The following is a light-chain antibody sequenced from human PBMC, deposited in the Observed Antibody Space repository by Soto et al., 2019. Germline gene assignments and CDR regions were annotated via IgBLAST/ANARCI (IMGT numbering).Light chain of an antibody. Sequence: QSVLTQPASVSGSPGQSITISCTGTSSDVGNYNLVSWYQQHQGKAPKVMIFEVSKRPSGVSNRFSGSKSGSTASLTVSGLQAEDEADYYCCSYATTNTFVFGGGTKLTVL. CDR3: CSYATTNTFV. CDR2: EVS. V-gene: IGLV2-23*02. CDR1: SSDVGNYNL. J-gene: IGLJ2*01.